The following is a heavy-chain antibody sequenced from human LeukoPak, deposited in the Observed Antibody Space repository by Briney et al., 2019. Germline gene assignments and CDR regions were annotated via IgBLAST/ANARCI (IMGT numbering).Heavy chain of an antibody. CDR1: GYTFTNYY. J-gene: IGHJ4*02. V-gene: IGHV1-46*01. CDR2: INPSAGST. Sequence: ASVKVSCKASGYTFTNYYMHWVRQAPGQGLEWIGLINPSAGSTTYPQKFQGRVTITADTSTGTVYMELTTLRSEDTAIYYCARGKAAGADYWGQGTLVTVSS. CDR3: ARGKAAGADY. D-gene: IGHD6-13*01.